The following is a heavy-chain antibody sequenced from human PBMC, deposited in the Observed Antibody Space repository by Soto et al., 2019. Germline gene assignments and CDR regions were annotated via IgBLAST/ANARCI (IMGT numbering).Heavy chain of an antibody. J-gene: IGHJ4*02. CDR3: ARESATSMAYYYDSSGYQY. CDR1: VFTFSSYS. Sequence: GSLRLSCAASVFTFSSYSMNWVRQAPGKGLEWVSYISSSSSTIYYADSVKGRFTISRDNAKNSLYLQMNSLRDEDTAVYYCARESATSMAYYYDSSGYQYWGQGTLVTVSS. CDR2: ISSSSSTI. V-gene: IGHV3-48*02. D-gene: IGHD3-22*01.